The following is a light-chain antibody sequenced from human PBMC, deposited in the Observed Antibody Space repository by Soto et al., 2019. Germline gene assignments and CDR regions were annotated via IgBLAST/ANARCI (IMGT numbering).Light chain of an antibody. CDR3: QQYGSAPRT. CDR1: QSVSSDS. Sequence: EIVLTQSPGTLSLSPGERAILSCRASQSVSSDSLAWYRQKPGQAPRLLVYDASSRATGIPDRFSGGGSGPEFTLTISRLESEDFAVYYCQQYGSAPRTFGKGTKVEIK. J-gene: IGKJ1*01. V-gene: IGKV3-20*01. CDR2: DAS.